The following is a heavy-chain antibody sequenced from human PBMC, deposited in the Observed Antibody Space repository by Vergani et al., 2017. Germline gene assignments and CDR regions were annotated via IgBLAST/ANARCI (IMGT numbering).Heavy chain of an antibody. V-gene: IGHV1-69*02. CDR3: RAITTYCSSTSCYKDY. Sequence: QVQLVQSGAEVKKPGSSVKVSCKASGGTFSSYTISWVRQAPGQGLEWMGRIIPILGIANYAQKFQGRVTITADKSTSTAYMELSSLRSEDTAVYYCRAITTYCSSTSCYKDYWGQGTLVTVSS. CDR1: GGTFSSYT. CDR2: IIPILGIA. D-gene: IGHD2-2*02. J-gene: IGHJ4*02.